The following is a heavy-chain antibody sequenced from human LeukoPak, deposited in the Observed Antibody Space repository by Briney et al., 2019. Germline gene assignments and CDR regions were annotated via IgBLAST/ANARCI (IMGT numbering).Heavy chain of an antibody. V-gene: IGHV3-21*01. J-gene: IGHJ4*02. CDR2: ISSSSSYI. D-gene: IGHD1-1*01. Sequence: GSLRLSXAASGFTFSSYSMNWVRQAPGKGLEWVSSISSSSSYIYYADSVKGRFTISRDNAKNSLYLQMNSLRAEDTAVYYCARDRATGTTDYWGQGTLVTVSS. CDR1: GFTFSSYS. CDR3: ARDRATGTTDY.